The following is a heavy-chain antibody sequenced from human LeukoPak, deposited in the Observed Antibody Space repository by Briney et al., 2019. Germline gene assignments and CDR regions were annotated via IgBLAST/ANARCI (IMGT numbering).Heavy chain of an antibody. CDR1: GGSISSYY. D-gene: IGHD6-19*01. J-gene: IGHJ4*02. CDR3: ARGYSSGWYGGLDY. Sequence: SETLSLTCTVSGGSISSYYWSWIRQPPGKGLEWIGYIYYSGSTNYNPSLKSRVTISVDTSKNQFSLKLSSVTAADTAVYYCARGYSSGWYGGLDYWGPGTLVTVSS. CDR2: IYYSGST. V-gene: IGHV4-59*01.